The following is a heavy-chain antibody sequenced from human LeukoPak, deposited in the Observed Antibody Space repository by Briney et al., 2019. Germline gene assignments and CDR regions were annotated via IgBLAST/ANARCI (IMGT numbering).Heavy chain of an antibody. J-gene: IGHJ4*02. CDR2: IFHSGTT. CDR3: ARRDDYTYGYFDY. V-gene: IGHV4-34*12. D-gene: IGHD2-2*02. CDR1: GGSFSGYY. Sequence: PSETLSLTCAVYGGSFSGYYWSWIRQPPGKGLEWIGSIFHSGTTYYNPSLKSRVTISVDTSKNQFSLTLSSVTAADTAVYYCARRDDYTYGYFDYWGQGTLVTVSS.